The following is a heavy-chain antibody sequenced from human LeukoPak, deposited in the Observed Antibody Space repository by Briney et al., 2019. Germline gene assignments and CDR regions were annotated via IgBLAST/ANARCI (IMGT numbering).Heavy chain of an antibody. J-gene: IGHJ4*02. D-gene: IGHD6-13*01. Sequence: GGPLRLSCAASGFTFSNAWMSWVRQAPGKGLEWVGRIKSKTDGGTTDYAAPVKGRFTISRDDSKNTLYLQMNSLKTEDTAVYYCTTGLGSSWYDQKSDYWGQGTLVTVSS. V-gene: IGHV3-15*01. CDR3: TTGLGSSWYDQKSDY. CDR2: IKSKTDGGTT. CDR1: GFTFSNAW.